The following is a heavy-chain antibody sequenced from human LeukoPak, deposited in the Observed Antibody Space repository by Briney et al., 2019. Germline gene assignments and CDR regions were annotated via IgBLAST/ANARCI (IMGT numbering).Heavy chain of an antibody. D-gene: IGHD3-22*01. CDR1: GGTFSSYA. Sequence: GSSVKVSCKASGGTFSSYAISWVRQAPGQGLEWVGRIIPILGIANYAQKFQGRVTITADKSTSTAYMELSSLRSEDTAVYYCARKPNYYDSSGEDYWGQGTLVTVSS. CDR2: IIPILGIA. V-gene: IGHV1-69*04. CDR3: ARKPNYYDSSGEDY. J-gene: IGHJ4*02.